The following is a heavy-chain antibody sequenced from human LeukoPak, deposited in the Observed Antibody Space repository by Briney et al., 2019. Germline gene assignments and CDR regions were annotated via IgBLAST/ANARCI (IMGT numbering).Heavy chain of an antibody. D-gene: IGHD3-3*01. J-gene: IGHJ4*02. V-gene: IGHV4-59*11. CDR1: GGSISSHY. Sequence: PSETLSLTCTVSGGSISSHYWSWIRQPPGKGLEWIGYIYYSGSTNYNPSLKSRVTISVDTSKNQFSLKLSSVTAADTAVYYCASASARHFDYWGQGTLVTVSS. CDR3: ASASARHFDY. CDR2: IYYSGST.